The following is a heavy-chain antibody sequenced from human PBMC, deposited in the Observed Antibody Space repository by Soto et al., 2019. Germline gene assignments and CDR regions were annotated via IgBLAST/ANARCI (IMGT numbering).Heavy chain of an antibody. Sequence: EVQLVESGGGLVKPGESLRLSCAASDLSFSNAYINWVRQAPGKGLEWVGRIKSKTDGGTIDYAAPVKGRFMISRDDSSNTVYLQTNSVKTEDTAVYYCTTRGALGYWGQGTLVTVSS. CDR1: DLSFSNAY. CDR3: TTRGALGY. J-gene: IGHJ4*02. D-gene: IGHD2-15*01. CDR2: IKSKTDGGTI. V-gene: IGHV3-15*07.